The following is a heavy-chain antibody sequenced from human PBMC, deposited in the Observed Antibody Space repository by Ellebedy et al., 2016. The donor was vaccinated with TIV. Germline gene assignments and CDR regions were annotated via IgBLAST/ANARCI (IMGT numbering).Heavy chain of an antibody. J-gene: IGHJ4*02. CDR3: AKGYMSPFDY. V-gene: IGHV3-23*01. Sequence: GESLKISCAASGFTFSSYAMSWVRQAPGKGLEWVSAITNSGGGTYYADSVKGRFTISRDNSKNTFYQHMNSLRAEDTAVYYCAKGYMSPFDYWGQGTLVTVSS. CDR2: ITNSGGGT. D-gene: IGHD2-2*02. CDR1: GFTFSSYA.